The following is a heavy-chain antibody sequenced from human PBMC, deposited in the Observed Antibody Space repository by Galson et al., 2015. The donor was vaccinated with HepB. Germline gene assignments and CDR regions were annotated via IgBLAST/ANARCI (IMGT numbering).Heavy chain of an antibody. CDR3: AREGHYYDSSGYYYPKNFDY. V-gene: IGHV3-74*01. Sequence: SLRLSCAASGFTFSSYRMHWVRQAPGKGLVWVPRINSDGSSTSYADSVKGRFTISRDNAKNTLYLQMNSLRAEDTAVYYCAREGHYYDSSGYYYPKNFDYWGQGTLVTVSS. CDR2: INSDGSST. D-gene: IGHD3-22*01. CDR1: GFTFSSYR. J-gene: IGHJ4*02.